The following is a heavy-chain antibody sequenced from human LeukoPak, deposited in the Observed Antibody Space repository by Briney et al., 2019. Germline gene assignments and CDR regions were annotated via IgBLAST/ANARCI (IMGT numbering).Heavy chain of an antibody. CDR2: ISYDGSNK. CDR3: AKDLWREGLFDI. J-gene: IGHJ3*02. CDR1: GFTFSSYG. V-gene: IGHV3-30*18. D-gene: IGHD3-3*01. Sequence: GRSLRLSCAASGFTFSSYGMHWVRQAPGKGLEWVAVISYDGSNKYYADSVKGRFTISRDNSKNTLYLQMNSLRAEDTAVYYCAKDLWREGLFDIWGQGTMVTVSS.